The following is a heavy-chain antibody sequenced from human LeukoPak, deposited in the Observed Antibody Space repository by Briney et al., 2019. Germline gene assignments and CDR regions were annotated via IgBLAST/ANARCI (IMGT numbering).Heavy chain of an antibody. Sequence: DPSETLSLTCTVSGGSISSYYWSWIRQPPGKGLEWIGYIYYSGSTNYNPSLKSRVTISVDTSKNQFSLKLSSVTAADTAVYYCARGSPRRGATPNWFDPWGQGTLVTVSS. CDR2: IYYSGST. CDR1: GGSISSYY. CDR3: ARGSPRRGATPNWFDP. J-gene: IGHJ5*02. V-gene: IGHV4-59*01. D-gene: IGHD1-26*01.